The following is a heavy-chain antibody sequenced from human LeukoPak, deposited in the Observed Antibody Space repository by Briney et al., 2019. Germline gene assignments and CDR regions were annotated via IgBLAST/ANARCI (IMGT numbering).Heavy chain of an antibody. V-gene: IGHV4-59*08. CDR2: VNYTGST. Sequence: PSETLSLTCSVSGGSFSNYYWSWIRQPPGKGLEWIGYVNYTGSTNYSPSLKSRVTMFEDKSKNQFSLRLYSVTVADTAVYYCARHSAYSSSSYFDQWGGGSRVSVFS. CDR1: GGSFSNYY. CDR3: ARHSAYSSSSYFDQ. D-gene: IGHD6-6*01. J-gene: IGHJ4*02.